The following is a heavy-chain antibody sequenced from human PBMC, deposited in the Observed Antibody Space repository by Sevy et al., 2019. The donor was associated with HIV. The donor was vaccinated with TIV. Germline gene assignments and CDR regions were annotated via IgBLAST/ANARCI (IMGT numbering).Heavy chain of an antibody. J-gene: IGHJ5*02. CDR1: GYTFTGYY. CDR2: INPNSGGT. Sequence: ASVKVSGKASGYTFTGYYMHWVRQAPGQGLEWMGWINPNSGGTNYAQKFQGRVTMTRDTSISTAYMELSRLRSDDTAVYYCARDLDSSSSWWFDPWGQGALVTVSS. D-gene: IGHD6-6*01. CDR3: ARDLDSSSSWWFDP. V-gene: IGHV1-2*02.